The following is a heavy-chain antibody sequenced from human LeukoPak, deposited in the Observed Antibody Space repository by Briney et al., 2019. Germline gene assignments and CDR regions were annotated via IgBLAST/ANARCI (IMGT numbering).Heavy chain of an antibody. D-gene: IGHD2-2*01. V-gene: IGHV1-2*02. CDR3: ARELGYCSSTSCHADY. J-gene: IGHJ4*02. CDR1: GYTFTGYY. Sequence: GASVKVSCKASGYTFTGYYMHWVRQAPGQGLEWIGWINPNSGGTNYAQKFQGRVTMTRDTSISTAYMELSRLRSDDTAVYYCARELGYCSSTSCHADYWGQGTLVTVSS. CDR2: INPNSGGT.